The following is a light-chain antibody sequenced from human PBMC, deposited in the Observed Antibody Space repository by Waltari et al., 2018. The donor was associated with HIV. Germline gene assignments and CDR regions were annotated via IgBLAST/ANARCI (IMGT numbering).Light chain of an antibody. CDR1: FSDVGGYNY. CDR2: DVS. J-gene: IGLJ1*01. Sequence: QSALTQPASVSGSPGQSITISCTGTFSDVGGYNYVSWYQQHPGKAPKLMIYDVSNRPSVVSMRFSGSNSGNTASLTISGLQAENEADYYCSSYTTSSTYVFGTGTKVTVL. CDR3: SSYTTSSTYV. V-gene: IGLV2-14*03.